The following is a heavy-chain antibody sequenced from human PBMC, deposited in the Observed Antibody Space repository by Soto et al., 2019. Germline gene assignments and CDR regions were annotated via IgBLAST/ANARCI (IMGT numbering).Heavy chain of an antibody. Sequence: GESLKISCQGSGYSFTTYWISWVRQMPGKGLEWMGKIDPADSSTNYSPSFQGHITISVDRSINTAHLQFSSLKAADTAVYYCARLEKWYYNYYGLDVWRQGTMVTVSS. CDR2: IDPADSST. V-gene: IGHV5-10-1*01. J-gene: IGHJ6*02. CDR3: ARLEKWYYNYYGLDV. CDR1: GYSFTTYW. D-gene: IGHD1-26*01.